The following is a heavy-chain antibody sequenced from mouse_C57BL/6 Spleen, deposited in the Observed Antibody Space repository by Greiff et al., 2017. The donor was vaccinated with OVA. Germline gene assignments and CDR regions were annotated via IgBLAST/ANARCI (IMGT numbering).Heavy chain of an antibody. CDR3: ARSRDYDGFDY. J-gene: IGHJ2*01. D-gene: IGHD2-4*01. V-gene: IGHV1-4*01. CDR2: INPSSGYT. Sequence: VKLQESGAELARPGASVKMSCKASGYTFTSYTMHWVKQRPGQGLEWIGYINPSSGYTKYNQKFKDKATLTADKSSSTAYMQLSSLTSEDSAVYYCARSRDYDGFDYWGQGTTLTVSS. CDR1: GYTFTSYT.